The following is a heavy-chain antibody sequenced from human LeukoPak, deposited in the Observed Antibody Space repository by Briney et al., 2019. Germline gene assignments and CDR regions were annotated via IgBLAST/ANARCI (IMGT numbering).Heavy chain of an antibody. D-gene: IGHD6-19*01. CDR2: ISTYNGNS. V-gene: IGHV1-18*01. CDR1: GYTFTNYG. Sequence: ASVKVSCKASGYTFTNYGISWVRQAPGQGLGWMGWISTYNGNSNYAQKLQDRVTMTTDTSTATAYLDLRNLRSDDTAVYYCARAGGWAREDYKGDAFDIWGQGTVVTVSS. J-gene: IGHJ3*02. CDR3: ARAGGWAREDYKGDAFDI.